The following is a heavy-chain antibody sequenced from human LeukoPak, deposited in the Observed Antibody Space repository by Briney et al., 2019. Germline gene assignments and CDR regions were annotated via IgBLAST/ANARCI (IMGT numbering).Heavy chain of an antibody. V-gene: IGHV1-3*01. CDR1: GYTFTKYV. Sequence: GASVKVFCKASGYTFTKYVVHWVRQAPGQRPEWMGWINAGNGDTKYSQNFQDRVTITRDTSANTAYMELSSLTSEDTALYYCARDDCGDTCYPGGYWGQGTLVTVSS. CDR2: INAGNGDT. CDR3: ARDDCGDTCYPGGY. J-gene: IGHJ4*02. D-gene: IGHD2-21*01.